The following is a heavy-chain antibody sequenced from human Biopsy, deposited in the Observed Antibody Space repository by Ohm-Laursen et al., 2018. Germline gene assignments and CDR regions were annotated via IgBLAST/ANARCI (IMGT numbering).Heavy chain of an antibody. V-gene: IGHV4-59*02. D-gene: IGHD4-11*01. Sequence: TLSLTCAVSGDSVTKYYWSWIRQPTGKGLEWIGHIYYSVMTNYNPSLQSRVSISVDTSRNQVSLTLSSVTAADTAVYYCARDSGILNYGNFKYYHYYGMDVWGQGTKGTVSS. J-gene: IGHJ6*02. CDR3: ARDSGILNYGNFKYYHYYGMDV. CDR1: GDSVTKYY. CDR2: IYYSVMT.